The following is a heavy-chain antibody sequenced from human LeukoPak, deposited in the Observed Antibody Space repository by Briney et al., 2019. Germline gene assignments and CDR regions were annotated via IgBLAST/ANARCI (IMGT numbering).Heavy chain of an antibody. CDR2: ISSSGSTI. CDR3: AMDYYYDSSLDY. J-gene: IGHJ4*02. CDR1: GFTFSSYE. V-gene: IGHV3-48*03. Sequence: GGSLRLSSAASGFTFSSYEMNWVRQAPGRGVEWGSYISSSGSTIYYADSVRGRFTISRDNAKNSLYLQMNSLRAEDTAGYDCAMDYYYDSSLDYWGQGTLVSVSS. D-gene: IGHD3-22*01.